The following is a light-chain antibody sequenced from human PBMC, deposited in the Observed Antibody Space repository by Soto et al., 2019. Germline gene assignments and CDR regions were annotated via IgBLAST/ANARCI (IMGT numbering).Light chain of an antibody. Sequence: ETVLTQSPGTLSLSPGERATLSCRASQSVSSYLAWYQQKPGQAPRLLIYDASNRATGISARFSGSGSGTDFTLTISRLEPEDFAVYYCQQRSNWPPITFGQGTRLEIK. V-gene: IGKV3-11*01. CDR2: DAS. J-gene: IGKJ5*01. CDR1: QSVSSY. CDR3: QQRSNWPPIT.